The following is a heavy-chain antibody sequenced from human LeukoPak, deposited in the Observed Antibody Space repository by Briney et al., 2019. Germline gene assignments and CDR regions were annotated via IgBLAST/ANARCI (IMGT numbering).Heavy chain of an antibody. V-gene: IGHV3-48*01. CDR1: GFTYSSYS. CDR2: ISSSSSTI. D-gene: IGHD3-3*01. CDR3: ARETAIFGVVIGIDY. Sequence: PGGSLRLSCAASGFTYSSYSMNWVRQAPGKGLEWVSYISSSSSTIYYADSVKGRFTISRDNAKNSLYLQMNSLRAEDTSVYYCARETAIFGVVIGIDYWGQGTLVTVSS. J-gene: IGHJ4*02.